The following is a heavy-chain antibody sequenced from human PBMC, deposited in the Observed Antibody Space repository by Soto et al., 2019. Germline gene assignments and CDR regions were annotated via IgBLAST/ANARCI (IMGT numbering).Heavy chain of an antibody. CDR3: ARDIQSVGPRANDAFDV. Sequence: VQSGAELKKPGASVNISCTASGFTFSDNLINWVRQVPGQGLEWMGRLNPDTGNTRYSETFQGRVTISRHPSASIAYLELSGLENEATALYFCARDIQSVGPRANDAFDVWGQGTMITVSS. J-gene: IGHJ3*01. V-gene: IGHV1-3*01. CDR1: GFTFSDNL. CDR2: LNPDTGNT. D-gene: IGHD5-18*01.